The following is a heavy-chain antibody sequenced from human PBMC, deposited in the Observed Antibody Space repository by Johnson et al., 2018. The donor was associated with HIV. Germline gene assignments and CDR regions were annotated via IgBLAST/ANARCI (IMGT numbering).Heavy chain of an antibody. V-gene: IGHV3-NL1*01. Sequence: QVQLVESGGGLIHPGGSLRLSCAASGFTFSNYDMHWVRQPTGKRLEWVSGIAWNGATTGYADSVKGRFTISRDNSKNTLYLQMNSLRAEDTAVYYCAKDCAKYYYQSSVYRDAFDIWGQGTMVTVSS. CDR2: IAWNGATT. D-gene: IGHD3-22*01. CDR1: GFTFSNYD. CDR3: AKDCAKYYYQSSVYRDAFDI. J-gene: IGHJ3*02.